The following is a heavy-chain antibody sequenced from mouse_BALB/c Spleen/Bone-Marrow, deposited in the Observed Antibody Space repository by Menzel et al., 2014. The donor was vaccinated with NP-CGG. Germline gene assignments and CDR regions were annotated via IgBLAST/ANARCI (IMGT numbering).Heavy chain of an antibody. CDR1: GFDFSRYW. Sequence: EVQVVESGGGLVQPGGSLKLSCAASGFDFSRYWMTWVRQAPGKGLEWIGEINPDSSTINYTPTLKDKFIISRDNANNTLYLQMSKVRSEDTALYYCAKNYYYGYVAYWGQGTLVTVSA. D-gene: IGHD1-2*01. CDR2: INPDSSTI. V-gene: IGHV4-1*02. J-gene: IGHJ3*01. CDR3: AKNYYYGYVAY.